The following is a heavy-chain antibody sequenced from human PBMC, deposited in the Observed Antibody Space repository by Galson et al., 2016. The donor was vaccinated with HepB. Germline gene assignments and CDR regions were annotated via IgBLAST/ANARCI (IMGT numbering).Heavy chain of an antibody. V-gene: IGHV3-23*01. Sequence: SLRLSCAASRFIFRFPFRAYAMRWVRQAPGKGLEWVSVFGGGGDGPDYADSVKGRFIISRDNSRNTVYLQMNSLRAEDTAVYYCAKEGVRLTSGWQFDYWGQGTLVTVSS. D-gene: IGHD6-19*01. CDR2: FGGGGDGP. CDR3: AKEGVRLTSGWQFDY. J-gene: IGHJ4*02. CDR1: RFIFRFPFRAYA.